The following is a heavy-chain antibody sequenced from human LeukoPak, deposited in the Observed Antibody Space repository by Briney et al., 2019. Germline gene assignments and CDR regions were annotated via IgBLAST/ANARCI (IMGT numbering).Heavy chain of an antibody. D-gene: IGHD2-15*01. CDR1: GFTFSSYG. CDR2: ISYDGSNK. Sequence: PGRSLRLSCAASGFTFSSYGMHWVRQAPGKGLEWVAVISYDGSNKYYADSVKGRFTISRDNAKNSLYLQMNSLRAEDTAVYYWARDGGGDIVVAFAFDIWGQGTMVTVSS. J-gene: IGHJ3*02. V-gene: IGHV3-30*03. CDR3: ARDGGGDIVVAFAFDI.